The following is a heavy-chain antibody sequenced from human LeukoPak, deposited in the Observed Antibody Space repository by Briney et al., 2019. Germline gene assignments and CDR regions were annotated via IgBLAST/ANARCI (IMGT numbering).Heavy chain of an antibody. CDR1: GYSFTSYW. V-gene: IGHV5-51*01. CDR3: ARLGGGNFYYYYYMDV. CDR2: IYPGDSDT. D-gene: IGHD4-23*01. Sequence: GESPKISCKGSGYSFTSYWIGWVRQMPGKGLEWMGIIYPGDSDTRYSPSFQGQVTISADKSISTAYLQWSSLKASDTAMYYCARLGGGNFYYYYYMDVWGKGTTVTVSS. J-gene: IGHJ6*03.